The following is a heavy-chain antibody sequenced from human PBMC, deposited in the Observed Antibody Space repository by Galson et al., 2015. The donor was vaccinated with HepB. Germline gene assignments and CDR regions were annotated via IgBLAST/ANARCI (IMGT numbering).Heavy chain of an antibody. CDR3: VRDAMERGSGSYSAFDY. J-gene: IGHJ4*02. Sequence: SLRLSCAASGFIFNTYTMHWVRQAPGKGLEWVAAISSAGNTQFHADSVKGRFTFSRDNSENILYLEIDSLRVEDTAVYYCVRDAMERGSGSYSAFDYWGQGTLVAVSS. CDR2: ISSAGNTQ. D-gene: IGHD1-26*01. CDR1: GFIFNTYT. V-gene: IGHV3-30*04.